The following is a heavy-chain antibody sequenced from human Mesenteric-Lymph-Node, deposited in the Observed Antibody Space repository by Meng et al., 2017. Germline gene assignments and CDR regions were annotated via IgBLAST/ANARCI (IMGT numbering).Heavy chain of an antibody. CDR2: IYYNGYN. J-gene: IGHJ4*02. CDR3: ASGDYVLYSY. D-gene: IGHD4-17*01. Sequence: QVLLAEPGPGRVRPSETLSLNCNFAGGSVNSGSYYWSWIRQSPGKGLEWIGYIYYNGYNNYNPSLKSRVTISIDTSRNQFSLKLNSVTAADTAVYYCASGDYVLYSYWGQGTLVTVSS. CDR1: GGSVNSGSYY. V-gene: IGHV4-61*01.